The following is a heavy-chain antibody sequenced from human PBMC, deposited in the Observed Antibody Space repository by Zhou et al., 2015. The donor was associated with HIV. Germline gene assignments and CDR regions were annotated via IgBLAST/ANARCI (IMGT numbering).Heavy chain of an antibody. CDR3: ARPDSWLEYSSAMYYGLDV. V-gene: IGHV1-69*06. Sequence: LVQSGTEVRKPGSSVKVSCKASGGTFSGSDLSWVRQAPGQGLEWMGRITPMFQTHNYAEKFRARLNITVDRHTSAAYMELSSLTSEDAAVYYCARPDSWLEYSSAMYYGLDVWGQGTTVTVSS. CDR2: ITPMFQTH. CDR1: GGTFSGSD. D-gene: IGHD3-22*01. J-gene: IGHJ6*02.